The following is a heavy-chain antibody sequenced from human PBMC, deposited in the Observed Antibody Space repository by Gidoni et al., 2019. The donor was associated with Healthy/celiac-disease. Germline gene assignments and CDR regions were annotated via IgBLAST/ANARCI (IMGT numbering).Heavy chain of an antibody. Sequence: EVQLVESGGGVVRHGGSLRTSCAASGFTFADYGMSWVRQAPGKVMEWVSGINWNGGSTGYADSVKGRFTISRDNAKNSLYLQMNSLRAEDTALYYCARYYDILTGYSGYAFDIWGQGTMVTVSS. D-gene: IGHD3-9*01. J-gene: IGHJ3*02. CDR2: INWNGGST. V-gene: IGHV3-20*04. CDR1: GFTFADYG. CDR3: ARYYDILTGYSGYAFDI.